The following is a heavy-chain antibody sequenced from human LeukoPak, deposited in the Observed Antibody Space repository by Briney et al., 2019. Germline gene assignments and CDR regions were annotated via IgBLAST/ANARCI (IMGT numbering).Heavy chain of an antibody. CDR2: ISGSGGST. J-gene: IGHJ4*02. D-gene: IGHD3-22*01. V-gene: IGHV3-23*01. CDR1: GFTFSSYA. CDR3: ATPTKYYYDSSGYYPLGY. Sequence: GGSLRLSCAASGFTFSSYAMSWVRQAPGKGLEWVSAISGSGGSTYYADSVKGRFTISRDNSKNTLYLQMNSLRAEDTAVYYFATPTKYYYDSSGYYPLGYWGQGTLVTVSS.